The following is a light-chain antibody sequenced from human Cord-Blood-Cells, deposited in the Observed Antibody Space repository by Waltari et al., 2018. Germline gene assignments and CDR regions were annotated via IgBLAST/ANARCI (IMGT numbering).Light chain of an antibody. V-gene: IGKV1-5*03. CDR3: QQYNSYSQTWT. Sequence: DIQMTQSPSTPSASVGDRVTITSRASQSISSWLAWYQQKPGKAPKLLIYKASSLESGVPSRFSGSGSGTEFTLTISSLQPDDFATYYCQQYNSYSQTWTFGQGTKVEIK. CDR1: QSISSW. CDR2: KAS. J-gene: IGKJ1*01.